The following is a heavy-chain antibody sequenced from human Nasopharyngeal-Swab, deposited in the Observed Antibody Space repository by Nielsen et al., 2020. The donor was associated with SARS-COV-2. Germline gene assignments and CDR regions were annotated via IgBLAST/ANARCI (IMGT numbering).Heavy chain of an antibody. D-gene: IGHD2-15*01. CDR2: ISWDSGNI. J-gene: IGHJ3*01. Sequence: SLKISCAASGFTFDDYAIHWVRQAPGRGLKWVSGISWDSGNIGYADSVKGRFTISRDNAKNSLYLQMNSLRAEDTALYYCVKDNLLRAFDLWGQGTMVTVSS. CDR1: GFTFDDYA. V-gene: IGHV3-9*01. CDR3: VKDNLLRAFDL.